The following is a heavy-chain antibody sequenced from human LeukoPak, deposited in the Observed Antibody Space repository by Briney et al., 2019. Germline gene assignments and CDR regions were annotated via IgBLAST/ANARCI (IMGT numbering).Heavy chain of an antibody. J-gene: IGHJ4*02. V-gene: IGHV3-13*01. CDR3: ARATVDTAMGVFDY. CDR1: GFTFSSYD. D-gene: IGHD5-18*01. Sequence: GGSLRLSCAASGFTFSSYDMHWVRQATGKGLEWVSAIGTAGDTYYPGSVKGRFTISRENAKNSLYLQMNSLRAGDTAVYYCARATVDTAMGVFDYRGQGTLVTVSS. CDR2: IGTAGDT.